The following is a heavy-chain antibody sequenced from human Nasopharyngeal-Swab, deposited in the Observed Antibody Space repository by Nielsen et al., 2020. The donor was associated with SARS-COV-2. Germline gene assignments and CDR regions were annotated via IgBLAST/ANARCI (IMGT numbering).Heavy chain of an antibody. D-gene: IGHD6-6*01. CDR2: IYPGDSGT. CDR3: ASSPYSSSVYYYYGMDV. J-gene: IGHJ6*02. Sequence: VRQMPGKGLEWMGIIYPGDSGTRYSPSFQGQVTISADKSISTAYLQWSSLKASDTAMYYCASSPYSSSVYYYYGMDVWGQGTTVTVSS. V-gene: IGHV5-51*01.